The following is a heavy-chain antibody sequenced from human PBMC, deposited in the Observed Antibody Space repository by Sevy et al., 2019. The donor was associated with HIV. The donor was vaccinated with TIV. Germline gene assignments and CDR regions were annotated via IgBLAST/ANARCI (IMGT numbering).Heavy chain of an antibody. CDR3: ARSPTICGMVDQYYFDY. CDR2: ISSSSSTI. Sequence: GGSLRLSCAASGFTFSSYSMNWVRQAPGKGLEWVSYISSSSSTIYYADSVKGRFTISRDNAKNSQYLQMNGLRDEDTAVYYCARSPTICGMVDQYYFDYWGQGTLVTVSS. CDR1: GFTFSSYS. J-gene: IGHJ4*02. D-gene: IGHD3-3*01. V-gene: IGHV3-48*02.